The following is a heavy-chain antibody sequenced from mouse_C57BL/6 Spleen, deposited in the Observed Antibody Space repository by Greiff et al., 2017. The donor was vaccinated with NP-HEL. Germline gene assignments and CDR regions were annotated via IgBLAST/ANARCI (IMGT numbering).Heavy chain of an antibody. CDR3: ARWGEALWYFDV. J-gene: IGHJ1*03. CDR1: GFTFSDYG. CDR2: ISSGSSTI. V-gene: IGHV5-17*01. Sequence: EVQRVESGGGLVKPGGSLKLSCAASGFTFSDYGMHWVRQAPEKGLEWVAYISSGSSTIDYADTVKGRFTISRDNAKNTLFLQMTSLRSEDTAMYYCARWGEALWYFDVWGTGTTVTVSS.